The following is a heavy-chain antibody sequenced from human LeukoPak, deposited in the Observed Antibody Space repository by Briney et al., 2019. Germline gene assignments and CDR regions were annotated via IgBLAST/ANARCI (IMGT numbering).Heavy chain of an antibody. CDR2: INHSGST. CDR1: GGSFSGYY. V-gene: IGHV4-34*01. J-gene: IGHJ6*03. CDR3: ARGFTVTTWAYYYYYMDV. Sequence: PSETLSLTCAVYGGSFSGYYWSWIRQPPGEGLEWIGEINHSGSTNYNPSLKSRVTISVDTSKNQFSLKLSSVTAADTAVYYCARGFTVTTWAYYYYYMDVWGKGTTVTVSS. D-gene: IGHD4-17*01.